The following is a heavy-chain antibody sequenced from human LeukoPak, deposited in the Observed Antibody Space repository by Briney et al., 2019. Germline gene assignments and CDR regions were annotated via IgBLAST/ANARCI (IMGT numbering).Heavy chain of an antibody. CDR3: ARIYVWGSYSPYYFDY. CDR2: IYSGGST. CDR1: GFTVSNNY. J-gene: IGHJ4*02. Sequence: GGSLRLSCAASGFTVSNNYMSWVRQAPGKGLEWVSVIYSGGSTYYADSVKSRFTISRDNSKNTLYLQMNSLRAEDTAVYYCARIYVWGSYSPYYFDYWGQGTLVTVSS. V-gene: IGHV3-53*01. D-gene: IGHD3-16*01.